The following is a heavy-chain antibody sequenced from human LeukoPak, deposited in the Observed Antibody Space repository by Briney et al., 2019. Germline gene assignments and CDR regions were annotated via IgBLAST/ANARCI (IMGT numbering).Heavy chain of an antibody. CDR3: AREVPINLYFDY. D-gene: IGHD1-1*01. V-gene: IGHV4-31*03. Sequence: SQTPSLTCTVSGASISSGTYYWSWIRQHPGKGLEWIGYIYNSGSIYYNPSLESRVTISEDRSKNQFSLKLSSVTAADTAVYYCAREVPINLYFDYWGQGTLVTVSS. CDR1: GASISSGTYY. CDR2: IYNSGSI. J-gene: IGHJ4*02.